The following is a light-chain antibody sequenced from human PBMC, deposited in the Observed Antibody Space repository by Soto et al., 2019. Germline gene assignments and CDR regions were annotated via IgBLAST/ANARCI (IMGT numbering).Light chain of an antibody. CDR2: GAS. Sequence: EIVMTQSPATLSVSPGERATLSCRASQSVGSNLAWYQQKPGQASRLLIYGASTRATGIPARFSGSGSGTEFTLTISSLQSEDFAVYYCQQYNNWPPRFTFGPGTKVDIK. J-gene: IGKJ3*01. CDR1: QSVGSN. CDR3: QQYNNWPPRFT. V-gene: IGKV3-15*01.